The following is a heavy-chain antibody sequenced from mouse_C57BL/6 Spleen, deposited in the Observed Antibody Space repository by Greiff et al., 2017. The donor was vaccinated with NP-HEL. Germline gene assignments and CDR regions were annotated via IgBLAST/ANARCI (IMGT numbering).Heavy chain of an antibody. D-gene: IGHD2-5*01. Sequence: VQVVESGAELVKPGASVKISCKASGYAFSSYWMNWVKQRPGKGLEWIGQIYPGDGDTNYNGKFKGKATLTADKSSSTAYMQLSSLTSEDSAVYFCARRSNYPYFDYWGQGTTLTVSS. V-gene: IGHV1-80*01. CDR1: GYAFSSYW. CDR3: ARRSNYPYFDY. J-gene: IGHJ2*01. CDR2: IYPGDGDT.